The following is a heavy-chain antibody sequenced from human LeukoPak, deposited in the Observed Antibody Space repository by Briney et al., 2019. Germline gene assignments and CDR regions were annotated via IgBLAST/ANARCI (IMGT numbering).Heavy chain of an antibody. CDR1: GFTFNNYE. CDR2: ISSGGSTI. V-gene: IGHV3-48*03. Sequence: GGSLRLSCAASGFTFNNYEMNWVRQARGKGLEWISYISSGGSTIHYADSVKGRFTISRDNTKNSLYLQMSSLRAEDTAVYYCVRDRTTTTYHYWGQGTLVTVSS. J-gene: IGHJ4*02. CDR3: VRDRTTTTYHY. D-gene: IGHD1-14*01.